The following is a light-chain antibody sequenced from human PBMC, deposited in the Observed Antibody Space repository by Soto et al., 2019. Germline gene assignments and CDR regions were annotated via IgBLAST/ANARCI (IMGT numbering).Light chain of an antibody. V-gene: IGKV3-15*01. CDR1: QSVSNK. CDR3: QQYANWPKT. J-gene: IGKJ1*01. CDR2: AAS. Sequence: EFVLTQSPATLSVSPGERATLSCRASQSVSNKLVWYQQKPGQAPRLLIYAASTRATGIPARFSGSGSETEFTLTISSLQSEDLAVYYCQQYANWPKTFGQGTKVDI.